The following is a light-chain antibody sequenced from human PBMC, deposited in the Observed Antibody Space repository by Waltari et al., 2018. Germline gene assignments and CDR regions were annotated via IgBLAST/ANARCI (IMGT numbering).Light chain of an antibody. CDR1: SSDVGVYDF. CDR3: CSYAGSYFWV. Sequence: QSALTQPRSVSGSPGQSVTISCSGTSSDVGVYDFISWYQHHPGKAPKLMIYDVARRPSGVPDRFAGSKSDHTASLTSSGLQAEDEADYYCCSYAGSYFWVFGGGTKLTVL. V-gene: IGLV2-11*01. J-gene: IGLJ3*02. CDR2: DVA.